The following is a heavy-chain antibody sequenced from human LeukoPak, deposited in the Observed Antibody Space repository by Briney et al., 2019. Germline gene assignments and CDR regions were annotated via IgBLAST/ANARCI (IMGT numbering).Heavy chain of an antibody. D-gene: IGHD3-3*01. CDR2: IRYDGDNK. Sequence: TGGSLRLSCAASGFTFSSYGMHWVRQAPGKGLKWVAFIRYDGDNKYYADSVKGRFTISRDNSKNTLYLQMKSLRAEDTAVYYCAKDLRSLEWLHVYFDYWGQGTLVTVSS. CDR1: GFTFSSYG. V-gene: IGHV3-30*02. CDR3: AKDLRSLEWLHVYFDY. J-gene: IGHJ4*02.